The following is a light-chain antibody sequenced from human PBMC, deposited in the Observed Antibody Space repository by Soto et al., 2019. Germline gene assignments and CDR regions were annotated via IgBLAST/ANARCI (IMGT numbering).Light chain of an antibody. Sequence: EIALTQSPATLSLSPGERATLSCRSSQSVSSYLAWYQHKPGQTPRLLIYDASNRATGIPARFSGSGSGTDFTLTISSLEPEDFAVYYCQQRSNWPTFGQGTKVDIK. V-gene: IGKV3-11*01. CDR2: DAS. CDR3: QQRSNWPT. J-gene: IGKJ1*01. CDR1: QSVSSY.